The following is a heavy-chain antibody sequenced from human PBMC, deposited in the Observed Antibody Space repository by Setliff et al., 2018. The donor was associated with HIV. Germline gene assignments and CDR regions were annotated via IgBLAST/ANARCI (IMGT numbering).Heavy chain of an antibody. Sequence: LRLSCAVSGFTFISYGMYWVRQAPGKGLEWVAFIRYDGSYRYYVDSVKGRFTVSRDNSKNTMFLQMNSLRVEDTAIYYCAKMHTAMDPDTFDIWGQGTMVTVSS. V-gene: IGHV3-30*02. J-gene: IGHJ3*02. CDR2: IRYDGSYR. D-gene: IGHD5-18*01. CDR3: AKMHTAMDPDTFDI. CDR1: GFTFISYG.